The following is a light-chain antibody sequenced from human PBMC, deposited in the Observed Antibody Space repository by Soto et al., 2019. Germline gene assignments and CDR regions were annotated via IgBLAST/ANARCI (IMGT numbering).Light chain of an antibody. CDR3: QQYNSYRWT. CDR2: KAS. V-gene: IGKV1-5*03. J-gene: IGKJ1*01. CDR1: QSISDR. Sequence: DFLMTQSPSTLSASVGDRVTITCRASQSISDRLAWYQQKPGNAPKLLIYKASSLQSGDPSRFSGSGSGTEVPLTIISLQPDDFAMDYCQQYNSYRWTFGQGTKVEIK.